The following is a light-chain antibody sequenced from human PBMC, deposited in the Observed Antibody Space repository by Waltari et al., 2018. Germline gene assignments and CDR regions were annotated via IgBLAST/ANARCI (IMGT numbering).Light chain of an antibody. Sequence: QSALTQPPSASGSPRQSVTMSCTGTSTDVGVYNYVSWYQQHPGKAPQLLIYGVSARPPGVPDRFSGSKSGNTASLTVSGRQPEDEADYYCASFAGSNTLFGGGTKLTVL. CDR1: STDVGVYNY. V-gene: IGLV2-8*01. J-gene: IGLJ2*01. CDR3: ASFAGSNTL. CDR2: GVS.